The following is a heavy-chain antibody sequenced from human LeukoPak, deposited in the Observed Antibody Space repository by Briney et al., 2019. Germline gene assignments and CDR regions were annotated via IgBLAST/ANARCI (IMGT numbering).Heavy chain of an antibody. CDR2: IHFSGTT. D-gene: IGHD6-19*01. CDR1: GGSISTNNY. J-gene: IGHJ4*02. CDR3: ARHGQWLVRLDY. V-gene: IGHV4-39*01. Sequence: SGTLSLTCTVSGGSISTNNYWAWVRQSPGKGPEWIGSIHFSGTTYYSPSLQSRVSISIDTSNNQFSLKLTSVTAADTALYSCARHGQWLVRLDYWGQGTLVTVSS.